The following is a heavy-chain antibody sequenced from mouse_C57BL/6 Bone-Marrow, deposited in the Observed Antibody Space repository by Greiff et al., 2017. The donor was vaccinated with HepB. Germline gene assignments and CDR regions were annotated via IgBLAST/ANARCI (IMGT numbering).Heavy chain of an antibody. Sequence: QVQLQQSGTELVKPGASVKLSCKASGYTFTSYWMHWVKQRPGQGLEWIGNINPSNGGTNYNEKFKSKATLTVDKSSSTAYMKLRSLTSEDSAVYYCARWYYYRNYRDYFDYWGQGTTLTVSS. CDR1: GYTFTSYW. V-gene: IGHV1-53*01. CDR2: INPSNGGT. J-gene: IGHJ2*01. D-gene: IGHD2-5*01. CDR3: ARWYYYRNYRDYFDY.